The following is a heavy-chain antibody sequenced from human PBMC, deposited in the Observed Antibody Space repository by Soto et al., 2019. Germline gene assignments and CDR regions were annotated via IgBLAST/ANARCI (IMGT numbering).Heavy chain of an antibody. V-gene: IGHV3-21*01. Sequence: PGGSLRLSCAASGFTFSSYSMNWVRQAPGKGLEWVSSISSSSSYIYYADSVKGRFTISRDNAKNSLYLQMNSLRAEDTAVYYCARASIVGATDAFDIWGQGTMVTVS. CDR1: GFTFSSYS. D-gene: IGHD1-26*01. J-gene: IGHJ3*02. CDR2: ISSSSSYI. CDR3: ARASIVGATDAFDI.